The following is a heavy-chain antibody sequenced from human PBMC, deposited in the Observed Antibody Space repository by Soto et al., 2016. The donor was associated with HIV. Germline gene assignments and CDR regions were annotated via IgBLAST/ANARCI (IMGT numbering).Heavy chain of an antibody. CDR3: ATSQRGAYRGFDWLDP. D-gene: IGHD1-26*01. V-gene: IGHV1-24*01. CDR2: CDPEDGEP. J-gene: IGHJ5*01. Sequence: QVKLLQSGAEVKKPGASVKISCKVFGYTLTELSVHWVRQSPGKGLEWMASCDPEDGEPMYAQKFQGRVTMTQDRLGDKDVAYMKVNNLRSDDTAVYYCATSQRGAYRGFDWLDPWGQGTLIIVSS. CDR1: GYTLTELS.